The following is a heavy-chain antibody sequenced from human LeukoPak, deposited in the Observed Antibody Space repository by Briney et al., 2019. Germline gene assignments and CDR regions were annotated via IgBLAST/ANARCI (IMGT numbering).Heavy chain of an antibody. Sequence: PGGSLRLSCAASGFTFSTYPMNWVRQAPGKGLEWVSYISSRSSTIYYADSVKGRFTISRDNAKNSLYLQMNSLRAEDTALYYCAKAEGPLFGSGSFIDYWGQGTLVTVSS. V-gene: IGHV3-48*01. CDR1: GFTFSTYP. J-gene: IGHJ4*02. D-gene: IGHD3-10*01. CDR2: ISSRSSTI. CDR3: AKAEGPLFGSGSFIDY.